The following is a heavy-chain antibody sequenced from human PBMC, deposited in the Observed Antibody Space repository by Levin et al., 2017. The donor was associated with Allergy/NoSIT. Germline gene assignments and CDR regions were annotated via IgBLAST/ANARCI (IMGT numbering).Heavy chain of an antibody. CDR2: ISYDGSNK. CDR3: ARDVDYGDDAGYFDY. V-gene: IGHV3-30-3*01. J-gene: IGHJ4*02. Sequence: GGSLRLSCAASGFTFSSYAMHWVRQAPGKGLEWVAVISYDGSNKYYADSVKGRFTISRDNSKNTLYLQMNSLRAEDTAVYYCARDVDYGDDAGYFDYWGQGTLVTVSS. D-gene: IGHD4-17*01. CDR1: GFTFSSYA.